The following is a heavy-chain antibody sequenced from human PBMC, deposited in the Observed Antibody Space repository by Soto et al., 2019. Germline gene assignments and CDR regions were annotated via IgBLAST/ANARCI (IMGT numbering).Heavy chain of an antibody. J-gene: IGHJ4*02. CDR1: GFAFSSYS. V-gene: IGHV3-21*06. Sequence: EVQLVASGGGLVKPGGSLRLSCAASGFAFSSYSMNWVRQAPGKGLEWVAFITIRSSYIYYADSVRGRFTISRDNAKNSLYLPLDGLRAEDTAVYYCTRDDGWLGLDYWGQGTLVTVSS. CDR2: ITIRSSYI. D-gene: IGHD5-12*01. CDR3: TRDDGWLGLDY.